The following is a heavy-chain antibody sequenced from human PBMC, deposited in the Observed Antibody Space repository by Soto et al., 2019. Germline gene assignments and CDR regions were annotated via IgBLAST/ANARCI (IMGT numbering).Heavy chain of an antibody. Sequence: QVQLQESGPGLVKPSETLSLTCTVSGDSVSSGGYYWTWIRQPPGKGLEWIGFIAYTGSTHYNPGPKSRFTISVRTSSNQFSLKLTSVTAADTAVYYGARAYPGGLPKAPWGPGTLVTVSS. CDR3: ARAYPGGLPKAP. V-gene: IGHV4-61*08. CDR1: GDSVSSGGYY. CDR2: IAYTGST. D-gene: IGHD2-21*02. J-gene: IGHJ5*02.